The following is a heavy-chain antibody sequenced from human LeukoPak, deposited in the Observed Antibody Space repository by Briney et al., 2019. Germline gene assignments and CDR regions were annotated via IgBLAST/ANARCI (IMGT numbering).Heavy chain of an antibody. CDR1: GFTVSGNY. Sequence: GGSLRLSCAASGFTVSGNYMGWVRQAPGKGLEWVSLIYSGGTTYYADSVKGRFTISRDNSKNTLYLQMNSLRAEDTAVYYCARSSERKYYFDYWGQGTLVTVSS. V-gene: IGHV3-53*01. CDR2: IYSGGTT. CDR3: ARSSERKYYFDY. D-gene: IGHD3-22*01. J-gene: IGHJ4*02.